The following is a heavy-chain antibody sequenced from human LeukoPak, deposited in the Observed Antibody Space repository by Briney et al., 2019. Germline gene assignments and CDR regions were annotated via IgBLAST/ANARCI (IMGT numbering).Heavy chain of an antibody. Sequence: GGSLRLSCAASGFTFSSYAMHWFRQAPGKGLEWVAVISYDGSNKYYADSVKGRFTISRDNSKNTLYLQMNSLRAEDTAVYYCARDSADYGDYGMFFDYWGQGTLVTVSS. CDR1: GFTFSSYA. CDR2: ISYDGSNK. V-gene: IGHV3-30-3*01. D-gene: IGHD4-17*01. J-gene: IGHJ4*02. CDR3: ARDSADYGDYGMFFDY.